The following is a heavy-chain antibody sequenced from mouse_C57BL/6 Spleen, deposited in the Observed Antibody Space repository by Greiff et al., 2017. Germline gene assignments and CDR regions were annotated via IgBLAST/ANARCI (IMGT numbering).Heavy chain of an antibody. D-gene: IGHD1-1*01. J-gene: IGHJ1*03. V-gene: IGHV5-6*01. CDR1: GFTFSSYG. Sequence: EVQLVESGGDLVKPGGSLKLSCAASGFTFSSYGMSWVRQTPDKRLEWVATISSGGSYTYYPDSVKGRFTISRDNAKNTLYLQMSSLKSEDTAMYYCARHPHGGSSDWYFYVWGTGTTVTVSS. CDR3: ARHPHGGSSDWYFYV. CDR2: ISSGGSYT.